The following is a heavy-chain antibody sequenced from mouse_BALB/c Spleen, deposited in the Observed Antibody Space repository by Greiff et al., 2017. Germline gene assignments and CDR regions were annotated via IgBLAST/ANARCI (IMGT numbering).Heavy chain of an antibody. CDR2: ISSGSSTI. D-gene: IGHD2-1*01. Sequence: EVKVVESGGGLVQPGGSRKLSCAASGFTFSSFGMHWVRQAPEKGLEWVAYISSGSSTIYYADTVKGRFTISRDNPKNTLFLQMTSLRSEDTAMYYCARSGPFYYGNQAWFAYWGQGTLVTVSA. V-gene: IGHV5-17*02. J-gene: IGHJ3*01. CDR1: GFTFSSFG. CDR3: ARSGPFYYGNQAWFAY.